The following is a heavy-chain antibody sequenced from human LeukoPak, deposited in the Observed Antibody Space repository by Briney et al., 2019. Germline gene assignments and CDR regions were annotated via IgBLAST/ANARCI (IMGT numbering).Heavy chain of an antibody. CDR3: TGHGYGSGSYSSD. CDR2: ITSKAHSYAT. V-gene: IGHV3-73*01. Sequence: GGSLRLSCAASGFTFSGSPMHWVRQTSGKGLEWVGRITSKAHSYATAYAASVKGRFTISRDDSKNTAYLQMNNLKTEDTAVYYCTGHGYGSGSYSSDWGQGTLVTVSA. D-gene: IGHD3-10*01. J-gene: IGHJ4*02. CDR1: GFTFSGSP.